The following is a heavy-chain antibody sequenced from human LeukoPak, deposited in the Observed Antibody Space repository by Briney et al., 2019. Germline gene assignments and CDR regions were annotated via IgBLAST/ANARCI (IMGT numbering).Heavy chain of an antibody. D-gene: IGHD2-8*01. J-gene: IGHJ5*01. CDR2: IYYSGST. Sequence: SETLSLTCTVSGGSISSSSYYWGWIRQSPGKGLEWIGSIYYSGSTYYNPSLKSRITISIDTSRRQFFLNLNSVTAADTAVYFCVLAPNSNWFDFWGPGILVTVSS. CDR1: GGSISSSSYY. V-gene: IGHV4-39*07. CDR3: VLAPNSNWFDF.